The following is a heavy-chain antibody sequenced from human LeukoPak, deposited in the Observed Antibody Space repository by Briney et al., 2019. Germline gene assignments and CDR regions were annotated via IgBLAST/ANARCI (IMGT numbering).Heavy chain of an antibody. CDR1: GGSISSGSYY. J-gene: IGHJ4*02. CDR2: IYTSGST. V-gene: IGHV4-61*02. Sequence: SETLSLTCTVSGGSISSGSYYWSWIRQPAGKGLEWIGRIYTSGSTNYNPSLKSRVTISVDTSKNQFSLKLSSVTAADTAVYYCARLRSGSRGIAAAGTLYYFDYWGQGTLVTVSS. D-gene: IGHD6-13*01. CDR3: ARLRSGSRGIAAAGTLYYFDY.